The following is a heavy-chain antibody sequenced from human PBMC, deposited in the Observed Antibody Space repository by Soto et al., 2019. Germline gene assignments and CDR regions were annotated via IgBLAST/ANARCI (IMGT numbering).Heavy chain of an antibody. D-gene: IGHD3-10*01. CDR3: ARDYYGSGNYFNGMDV. CDR1: GFSFSTYA. J-gene: IGHJ6*02. CDR2: IRTSSSYI. Sequence: EVQLVESGGGLVKPGGSLRLSCEASGFSFSTYAMNWVRQAPGTGLEWVSSIRTSSSYIKYADSLKGRFTISRDNAKSSLYLQMNGLRAEDTAVYYCARDYYGSGNYFNGMDVWGQGTTVTVAS. V-gene: IGHV3-21*01.